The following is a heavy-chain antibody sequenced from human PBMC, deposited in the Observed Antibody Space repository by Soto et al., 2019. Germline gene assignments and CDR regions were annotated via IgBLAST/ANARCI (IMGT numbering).Heavy chain of an antibody. V-gene: IGHV4-34*01. CDR1: GGSFSGYY. J-gene: IGHJ6*03. CDR2: INHSGST. Sequence: PSETLSLTCAVYGGSFSGYYWSWIRQPPGKGLEWIGEINHSGSTNYNPSLKSRVTISVDTSKNQFSLKLSSVTAADTAVYYCAREVRYYDFWSGYYTSYYYYMDVWGKGTTVTVSS. CDR3: AREVRYYDFWSGYYTSYYYYMDV. D-gene: IGHD3-3*01.